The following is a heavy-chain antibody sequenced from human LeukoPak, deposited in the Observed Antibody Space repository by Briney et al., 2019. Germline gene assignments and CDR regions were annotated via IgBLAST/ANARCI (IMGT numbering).Heavy chain of an antibody. J-gene: IGHJ4*02. D-gene: IGHD6-6*01. CDR2: IYYSGST. V-gene: IGHV4-59*01. CDR1: GGSISSYY. Sequence: SETLSLTCTVSGGSISSYYWSWIRQPPGRGLEWIGYIYYSGSTNYNPSLKSRVTISVDTSKNQFSLRLSSVTAADTAVYYCARVDPDSSSTLEVFDYWGQGTLVTVSS. CDR3: ARVDPDSSSTLEVFDY.